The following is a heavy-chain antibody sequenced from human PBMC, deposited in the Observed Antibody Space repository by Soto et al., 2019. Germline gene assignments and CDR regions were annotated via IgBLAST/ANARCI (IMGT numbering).Heavy chain of an antibody. CDR1: GFTFSRYW. CDR3: ARRPGMETTVTTLTNPAYYYMDV. D-gene: IGHD4-17*01. CDR2: INSDGSST. Sequence: EVQLVESGGGLVQPGGSLRLSCAASGFTFSRYWMHWVRQAPGKGLVWVSRINSDGSSTSYADSVKGRFTISRDNAKNTLYLQMNSLRAEDTAVYYCARRPGMETTVTTLTNPAYYYMDVWGKGTTVTVSS. V-gene: IGHV3-74*01. J-gene: IGHJ6*03.